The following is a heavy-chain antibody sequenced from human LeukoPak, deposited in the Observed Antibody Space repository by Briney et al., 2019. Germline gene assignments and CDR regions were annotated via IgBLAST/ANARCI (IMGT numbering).Heavy chain of an antibody. CDR3: AGHHSMRVVVPAASDAFDI. Sequence: SETLSLTCAVYGGSFSGYYWSWIRQPPGKGLEWIGEINHSGSTNYNPSLKSRVTISVDTSKNQFSLKLSSVTAADTAVYYCAGHHSMRVVVPAASDAFDIWGQGTMVTVSS. D-gene: IGHD2-2*01. CDR1: GGSFSGYY. J-gene: IGHJ3*02. V-gene: IGHV4-34*01. CDR2: INHSGST.